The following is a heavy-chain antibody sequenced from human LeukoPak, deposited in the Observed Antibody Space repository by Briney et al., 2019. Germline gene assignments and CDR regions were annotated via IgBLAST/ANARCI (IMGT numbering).Heavy chain of an antibody. V-gene: IGHV3-33*03. J-gene: IGHJ3*02. CDR3: SKGRTNDYGEPYTFDI. Sequence: PGGSLRLSCVVSGFTFQNYGMHWVRQVPGKGLEWVAVIWNDGRKEHYAVSVKGWFTISRDNSKNTLYLQMNSLRSEDTAVYYCSKGRTNDYGEPYTFDIWGQGTMVIVSS. D-gene: IGHD4/OR15-4a*01. CDR2: IWNDGRKE. CDR1: GFTFQNYG.